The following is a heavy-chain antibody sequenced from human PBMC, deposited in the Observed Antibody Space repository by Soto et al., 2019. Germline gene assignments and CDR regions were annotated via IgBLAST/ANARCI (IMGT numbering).Heavy chain of an antibody. Sequence: QVQRLQSGAEVKKPGASVKVSCKASGYTFTNYGITWVRQAPGQGLEWMGWISAYNGNTHYTQRLQGRVTMTTDTYTSTAYMEMRGLRSDDTAVYYCARVRQLVGCFYYYMDVWGQGTTVTVSS. V-gene: IGHV1-18*01. CDR3: ARVRQLVGCFYYYMDV. D-gene: IGHD6-6*01. CDR2: ISAYNGNT. CDR1: GYTFTNYG. J-gene: IGHJ6*03.